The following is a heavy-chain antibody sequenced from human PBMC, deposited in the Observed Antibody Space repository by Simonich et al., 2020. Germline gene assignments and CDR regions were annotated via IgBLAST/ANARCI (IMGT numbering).Heavy chain of an antibody. Sequence: QVQLQQWGAGLLKPSETLSLTCAVYGGSFSGYYWSWIRQPPGKGLEWIGEINHSGSPNNNPSLKSRGTISVDTSKNQFSLKLSSVTAADTAVYYCARGKGWKNAFDIWGQGTMVTVSS. D-gene: IGHD1-1*01. CDR2: INHSGSP. CDR3: ARGKGWKNAFDI. J-gene: IGHJ3*02. CDR1: GGSFSGYY. V-gene: IGHV4-34*04.